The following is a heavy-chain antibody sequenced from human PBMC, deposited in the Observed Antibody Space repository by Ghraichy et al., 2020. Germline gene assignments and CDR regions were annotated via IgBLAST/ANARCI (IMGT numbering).Heavy chain of an antibody. J-gene: IGHJ4*02. D-gene: IGHD3-22*01. V-gene: IGHV3-21*01. CDR2: ISSSSSYI. CDR1: GFTFSSYS. Sequence: GGSLRLSCAASGFTFSSYSMNWVRQAPGKGLEWVSSISSSSSYIYYADSVKGRFTISRDNAKNSLYLQMNSLRAEDTAVYYCARAGDSSGYYPLLYYFDSWGQGTLVTVSS. CDR3: ARAGDSSGYYPLLYYFDS.